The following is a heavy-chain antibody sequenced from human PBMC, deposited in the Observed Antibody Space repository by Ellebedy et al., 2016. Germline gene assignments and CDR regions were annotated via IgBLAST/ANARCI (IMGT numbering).Heavy chain of an antibody. D-gene: IGHD3-10*01. CDR3: ARDFYGSGNYITGMVS. Sequence: GGSLRLSCAASGFTFGSHAMHWVRQAPGKGLEWVADISDDGTKKYYADSVKGRFTISRDNSKNTLYLQMDSLRAEDTAVYYCARDFYGSGNYITGMVSWGQGTLVTVSS. J-gene: IGHJ4*02. CDR1: GFTFGSHA. CDR2: ISDDGTKK. V-gene: IGHV3-30-3*01.